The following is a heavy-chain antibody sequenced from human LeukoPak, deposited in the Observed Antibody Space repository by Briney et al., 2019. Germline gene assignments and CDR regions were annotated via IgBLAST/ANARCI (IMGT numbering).Heavy chain of an antibody. D-gene: IGHD5-18*01. V-gene: IGHV6-1*01. CDR1: GDSVFSNSS. J-gene: IGHJ3*02. Sequence: SRTLSLTCAISGDSVFSNSSWNWIRQSPSRGLEWLGRTYYRSKWYNDYGVSVKSRININPDTSKNHFSLQLSSVTPEDTAVYYCVRGGQGDGHSADEGFDIWGQGTMVTVS. CDR3: VRGGQGDGHSADEGFDI. CDR2: TYYRSKWYN.